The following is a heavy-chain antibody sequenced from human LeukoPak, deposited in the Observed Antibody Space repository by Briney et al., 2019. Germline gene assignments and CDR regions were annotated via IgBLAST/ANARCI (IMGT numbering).Heavy chain of an antibody. D-gene: IGHD1-26*01. J-gene: IGHJ6*03. V-gene: IGHV3-33*06. CDR3: AKFRWDSGSSNYYYMDV. CDR2: IWYDGSNK. CDR1: GFTFSSYG. Sequence: PGGSLRLSCAVSGFTFSSYGMHSVRQAPGKGLEWVAVIWYDGSNKYYADSVRGRFTISRDNSKNTLYLQMNSLRAEDTAVYYCAKFRWDSGSSNYYYMDVWGKGTTVTVSS.